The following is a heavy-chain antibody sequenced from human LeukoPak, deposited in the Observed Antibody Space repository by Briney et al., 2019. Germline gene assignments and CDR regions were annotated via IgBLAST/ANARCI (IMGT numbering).Heavy chain of an antibody. CDR1: GFTFSSYG. V-gene: IGHV3-30*18. CDR3: AKGDSLPPYPPLLLCFGDGYIHGMDV. D-gene: IGHD3-10*01. J-gene: IGHJ6*02. CDR2: ISYDGSNK. Sequence: GGSLRLSCAASGFTFSSYGMHWVRQAPGKGLEWVAVISYDGSNKYYADSVKGRFTISRDNSKNTLYLQMNSLRAEDTAVYYCAKGDSLPPYPPLLLCFGDGYIHGMDVWGQGTPVTVSS.